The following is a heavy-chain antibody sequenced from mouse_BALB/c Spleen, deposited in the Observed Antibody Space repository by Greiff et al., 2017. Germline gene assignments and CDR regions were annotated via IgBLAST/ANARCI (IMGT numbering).Heavy chain of an antibody. J-gene: IGHJ4*01. CDR2: IWAGGST. D-gene: IGHD1-1*01. CDR1: GFSLTSYG. Sequence: VKLVESGPGLVAPSQSLSITCTVSGFSLTSYGVHWVRQPPGKGLEWLGVIWAGGSTNYNSALMSRLSISKDNSKSQVFLKMNSLQTDDTAMYYCASYYGSSYDYAMDYWGQGTSVTVSS. V-gene: IGHV2-9*02. CDR3: ASYYGSSYDYAMDY.